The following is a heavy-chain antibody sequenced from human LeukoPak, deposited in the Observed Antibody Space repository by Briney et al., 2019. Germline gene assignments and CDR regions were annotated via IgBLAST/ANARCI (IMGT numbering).Heavy chain of an antibody. D-gene: IGHD4-17*01. J-gene: IGHJ1*01. Sequence: PGGSLRLSCAASGFTFSSYSMNWVRQAPGKGLEWVSAISGSGGSTYYADSVKGRFTISRDNSKNMLYLQMNSLRAEDTAVYYCAHKRVYGDYFYFQHWGQGTLVTVSS. V-gene: IGHV3-23*01. CDR1: GFTFSSYS. CDR3: AHKRVYGDYFYFQH. CDR2: ISGSGGST.